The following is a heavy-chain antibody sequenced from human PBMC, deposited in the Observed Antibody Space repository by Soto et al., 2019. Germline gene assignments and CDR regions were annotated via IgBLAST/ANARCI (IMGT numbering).Heavy chain of an antibody. D-gene: IGHD6-13*01. CDR2: INPNSGGT. CDR3: AREGSAGGTYWYFDL. Sequence: ASVKVSCKASGYTFTGYYMHWVRQAPGQGLEWMGWINPNSGGTNYAQKFQGWVTMTRDTSISTAYMELSRLRSDDTAVYYCAREGSAGGTYWYFDLWGRGTLVTVSS. J-gene: IGHJ2*01. V-gene: IGHV1-2*04. CDR1: GYTFTGYY.